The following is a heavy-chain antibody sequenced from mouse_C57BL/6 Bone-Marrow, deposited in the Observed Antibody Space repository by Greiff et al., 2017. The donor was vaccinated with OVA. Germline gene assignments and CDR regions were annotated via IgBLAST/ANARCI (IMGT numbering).Heavy chain of an antibody. CDR3: ARPIYYDYDGGGLDY. D-gene: IGHD2-4*01. J-gene: IGHJ2*01. Sequence: QVHVKQPGAELVKPGASVKLSCKASGYTFTSYWMHWVKQRPGQGLEWIGMIHPNSGSTNYNEKFKSKATLTVDKSSSTAYMQLSSLTSEDSAVYYCARPIYYDYDGGGLDYWGQGTTLTVSS. CDR2: IHPNSGST. V-gene: IGHV1-64*01. CDR1: GYTFTSYW.